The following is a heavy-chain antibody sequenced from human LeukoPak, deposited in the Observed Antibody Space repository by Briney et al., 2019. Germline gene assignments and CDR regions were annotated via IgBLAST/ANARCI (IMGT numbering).Heavy chain of an antibody. J-gene: IGHJ4*02. CDR3: AKMRGSYLRYFDY. V-gene: IGHV3-23*01. Sequence: GGSLRLSCAASGFTFSSYAMSWVRQAPGKGLEWVSAISGSGGSTYYADSVKGRFTISRDNSKNTLYLQMNSLKAEDTAVYYCAKMRGSYLRYFDYWGRGTLVTVSS. CDR2: ISGSGGST. CDR1: GFTFSSYA. D-gene: IGHD1-26*01.